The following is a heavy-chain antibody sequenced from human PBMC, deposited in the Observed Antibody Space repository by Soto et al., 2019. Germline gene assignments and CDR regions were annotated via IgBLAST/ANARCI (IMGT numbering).Heavy chain of an antibody. CDR1: GYTFTSYA. Sequence: QVQLVQSGAEVKKPGASVKVSCKASGYTFTSYAMHWVRQAPGQRLEWMGWINAGNGNTKYSQKFQGRVTITRDTPATTAYMELTSLRSEDTAVHYCAVDGANYYAGMYVWCQGTTFTVSS. V-gene: IGHV1-3*01. J-gene: IGHJ6*02. CDR2: INAGNGNT. D-gene: IGHD1-26*01. CDR3: AVDGANYYAGMYV.